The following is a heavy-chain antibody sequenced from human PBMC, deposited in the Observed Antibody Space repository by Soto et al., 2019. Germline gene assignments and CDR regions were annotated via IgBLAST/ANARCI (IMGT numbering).Heavy chain of an antibody. Sequence: QLQLQESGSGLVKPSQTLSLTCAVSGDSINSGGYSWSWIRQPPGKGLEWIGFIYHSGSTYYYPSLKSRVTISVDTSKNQFSLKLSSVTAADTAIYYCARGDTVITPFDYWGQGTLVTVSS. V-gene: IGHV4-30-2*01. D-gene: IGHD5-18*01. CDR3: ARGDTVITPFDY. CDR2: IYHSGST. J-gene: IGHJ4*02. CDR1: GDSINSGGYS.